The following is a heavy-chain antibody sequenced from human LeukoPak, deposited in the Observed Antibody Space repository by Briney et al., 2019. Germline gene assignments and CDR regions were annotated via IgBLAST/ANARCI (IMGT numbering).Heavy chain of an antibody. V-gene: IGHV3-21*01. J-gene: IGHJ4*02. D-gene: IGHD6-13*01. Sequence: GGSLGLSCAASGFTFSSYSMNWVRQAPGKGLEWVSSISSSSSYIYYADSVKGRFTISRDNAKNSLYLQMNSLRAEDTAVYYCARDPAIAAAGFDYWGQGTLVTVSS. CDR2: ISSSSSYI. CDR3: ARDPAIAAAGFDY. CDR1: GFTFSSYS.